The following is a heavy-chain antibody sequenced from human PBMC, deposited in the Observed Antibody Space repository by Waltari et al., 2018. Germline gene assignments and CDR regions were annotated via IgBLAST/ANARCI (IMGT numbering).Heavy chain of an antibody. CDR1: GGSLSGFH. Sequence: QVQLQQWGAGLLKPSETLSLSCDVSGGSLSGFHWTWIRQTPGKGLEWIGDVTLSGHTNSNPSLKGRITVSLDTSRRQLSLRVTAMTAADTGVYFCARSVAGVGMEYWGQGTPVTVSS. CDR3: ARSVAGVGMEY. V-gene: IGHV4-34*02. J-gene: IGHJ4*02. CDR2: VTLSGHT. D-gene: IGHD6-19*01.